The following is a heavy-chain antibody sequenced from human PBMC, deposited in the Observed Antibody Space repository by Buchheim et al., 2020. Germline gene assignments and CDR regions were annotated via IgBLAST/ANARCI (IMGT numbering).Heavy chain of an antibody. J-gene: IGHJ4*02. Sequence: VQLVESGGGLVQPGGSLRLSCAASGFTFSSYSMNWVRQAPGKGLEWVAVIWYDGSNKYYADSVKGRFTISRDNSKNTLYLQMNSLRAEDTAVYYCARDPAAADYYFDYWGQGTL. D-gene: IGHD6-13*01. CDR2: IWYDGSNK. CDR1: GFTFSSYS. V-gene: IGHV3-33*08. CDR3: ARDPAAADYYFDY.